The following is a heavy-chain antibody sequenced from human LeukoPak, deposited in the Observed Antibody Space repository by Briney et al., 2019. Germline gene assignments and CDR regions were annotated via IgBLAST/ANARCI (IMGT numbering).Heavy chain of an antibody. CDR1: GGSISSSSYY. Sequence: PSETLTLTCTVSGGSISSSSYYWGWIRQPPGKGLEWIGYLYNSGTTNYNPSLKSRVSISGDTSKNQFSLKLNSMTAADTAVYYCATRGVKTTRFDYWGQGILVTVSS. J-gene: IGHJ4*02. V-gene: IGHV4-61*05. D-gene: IGHD1-1*01. CDR3: ATRGVKTTRFDY. CDR2: LYNSGTT.